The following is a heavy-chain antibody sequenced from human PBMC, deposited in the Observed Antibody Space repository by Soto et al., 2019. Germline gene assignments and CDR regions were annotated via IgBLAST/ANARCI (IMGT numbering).Heavy chain of an antibody. CDR3: ASGYYDSSGYSIDY. J-gene: IGHJ4*02. Sequence: QVQLMQSGSEVKKPGSSVKISCKAFGSTFNSNAFSWVRQVPGQGLEWMGGLAVILGTPNYAQKFQGRVTLSADETTTTAYMEVTSLTSEDTAVYYCASGYYDSSGYSIDYWGQGTQITVSS. V-gene: IGHV1-69*01. CDR2: LAVILGTP. CDR1: GSTFNSNA. D-gene: IGHD3-22*01.